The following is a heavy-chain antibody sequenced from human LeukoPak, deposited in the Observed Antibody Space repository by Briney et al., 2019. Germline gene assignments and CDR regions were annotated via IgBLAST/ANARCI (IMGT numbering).Heavy chain of an antibody. D-gene: IGHD4-11*01. J-gene: IGHJ4*02. CDR1: GYRFTNYR. Sequence: EALKISCKGSGYRFTNYRIGWVRQMPGKGLEWMGIIYAGDSDTRYSPSFQGQVTISVDKSINTAYLQWSSLKASDTAMYYCARGGDSHWYEFDSWGQGTLVTVSS. V-gene: IGHV5-51*01. CDR2: IYAGDSDT. CDR3: ARGGDSHWYEFDS.